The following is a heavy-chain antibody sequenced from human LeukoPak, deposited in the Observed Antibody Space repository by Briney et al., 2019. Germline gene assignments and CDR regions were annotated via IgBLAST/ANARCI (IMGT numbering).Heavy chain of an antibody. V-gene: IGHV4-59*08. CDR1: DDSISDYY. CDR2: IYYSGST. J-gene: IGHJ3*02. CDR3: ARGQWLPYDAFDI. Sequence: PSETLSLTCTVSDDSISDYYWSWIRQPPGKGLEWIGYIYYSGSTSYNPSLKSRVTVSVDTSKNQFSLKLNSVTAADTAVYYCARGQWLPYDAFDIWGQGTMVTVSS. D-gene: IGHD5-12*01.